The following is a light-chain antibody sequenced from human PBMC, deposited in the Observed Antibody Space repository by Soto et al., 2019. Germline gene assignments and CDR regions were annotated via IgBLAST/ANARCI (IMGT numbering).Light chain of an antibody. Sequence: QSALTQPASVSGSPGRSITISCIGTSSDVGGYNYVSWYQHHPGKAPKLVIYEVTKRPSGVSNRFSGSKSGNTASLTISGLQAEDEADYYCSSYISTNTRVFGGGTKLTVL. J-gene: IGLJ3*02. CDR2: EVT. CDR3: SSYISTNTRV. CDR1: SSDVGGYNY. V-gene: IGLV2-14*01.